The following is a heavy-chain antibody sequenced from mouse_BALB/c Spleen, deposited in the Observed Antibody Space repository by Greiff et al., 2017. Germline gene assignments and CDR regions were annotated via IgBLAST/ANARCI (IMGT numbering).Heavy chain of an antibody. V-gene: IGHV5-6*01. CDR3: ARPPYDGYWYFDV. Sequence: EVKLVESGGDLVKPGGSLKLSCAASGFTFSSYGMSWVRQTPDKRLECVATISSGGSYTYYPDSVKGRFTISRDNAKNTLYLQMSSLKSEDTAMYYCARPPYDGYWYFDVWGAGTTVTVSS. D-gene: IGHD2-3*01. CDR1: GFTFSSYG. J-gene: IGHJ1*01. CDR2: ISSGGSYT.